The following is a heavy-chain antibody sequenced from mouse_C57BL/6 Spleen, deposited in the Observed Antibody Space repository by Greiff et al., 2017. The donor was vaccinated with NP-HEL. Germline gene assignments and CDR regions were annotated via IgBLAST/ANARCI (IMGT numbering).Heavy chain of an antibody. CDR1: GYTFTSYW. CDR3: ARRCYSNSFDY. CDR2: TDPSDSYT. D-gene: IGHD2-5*01. J-gene: IGHJ2*01. Sequence: VQLQQSGAELVRPGTSVKLSCKASGYTFTSYWMHWVKQRPGQGLEWIGVTDPSDSYTNYNQKFKGKATLTVDTSSSTAYMQLSSLTSEDSAVYYCARRCYSNSFDYWGQGTTLTVSS. V-gene: IGHV1-59*01.